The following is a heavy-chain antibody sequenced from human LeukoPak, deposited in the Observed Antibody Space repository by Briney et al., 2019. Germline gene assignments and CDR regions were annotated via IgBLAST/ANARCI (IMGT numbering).Heavy chain of an antibody. CDR2: ISYDGSNK. CDR3: ARVGSIVGATGDDY. D-gene: IGHD1-26*01. Sequence: PGGSLRLSCAAFGFTFSSYAMHWVRQALGKGLEWVAVISYDGSNKYYADSVKGRFTISRDNSKNTLYLQMNSLRAEDTAVYYCARVGSIVGATGDDYWGQGTLVTVSS. V-gene: IGHV3-30-3*01. J-gene: IGHJ4*02. CDR1: GFTFSSYA.